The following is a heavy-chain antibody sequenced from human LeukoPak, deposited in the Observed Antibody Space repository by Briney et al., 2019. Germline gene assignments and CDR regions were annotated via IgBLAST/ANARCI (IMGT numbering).Heavy chain of an antibody. D-gene: IGHD7-27*01. J-gene: IGHJ6*02. CDR2: FDPEDGET. CDR1: GYTLTELS. Sequence: GASVKVSCKVSGYTLTELSMHWVRQAPGKGLEWMGGFDPEDGETIYAQKFQGRVTMTRNTSISTAYMELSSLRSEDTAVYYCARGGTPDRVLGYYYGMDVWGQGTTVTVSS. V-gene: IGHV1-24*01. CDR3: ARGGTPDRVLGYYYGMDV.